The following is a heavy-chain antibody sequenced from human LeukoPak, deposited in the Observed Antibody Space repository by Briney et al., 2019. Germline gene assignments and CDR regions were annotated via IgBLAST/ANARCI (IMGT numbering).Heavy chain of an antibody. CDR3: ARRWGYTAMADDFDY. V-gene: IGHV1-18*01. CDR1: GGTFSSYA. Sequence: ASVKVSCKASGGTFSSYAISWVRQAPGQGLEWMGWISAYNGNTNYAQKLQGRVTMTTDTSTSTAYMELRSLRSDDTAVYYCARRWGYTAMADDFDYWGQGTLVTVSS. CDR2: ISAYNGNT. J-gene: IGHJ4*02. D-gene: IGHD5-18*01.